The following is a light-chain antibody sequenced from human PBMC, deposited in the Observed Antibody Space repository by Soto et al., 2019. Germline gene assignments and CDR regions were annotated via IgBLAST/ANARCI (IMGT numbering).Light chain of an antibody. Sequence: IQMTQSPSTLSASAGDRVTITCRARQSISPYLAWYQQKPGKAPKLLIYMASSLQSGVPSRFSGSGSGTEFTLTISSLQPDDFATYYCQQSNSYPWTFGQGTQVDIK. CDR3: QQSNSYPWT. J-gene: IGKJ1*01. V-gene: IGKV1-5*03. CDR2: MAS. CDR1: QSISPY.